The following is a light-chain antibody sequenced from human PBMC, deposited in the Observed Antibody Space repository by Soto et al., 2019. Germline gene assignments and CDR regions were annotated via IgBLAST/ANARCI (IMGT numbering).Light chain of an antibody. CDR3: QQYSSSPLT. CDR2: GAS. J-gene: IGKJ4*01. V-gene: IGKV3-20*01. Sequence: EIVLTQSPGTLSLSPGERATLSCRASQSVTSGYLAWYQQKPGQAPRLLIYGASSRATGIPDRFSGSGSGTDFTLSISRLEPEDFVVYYCQQYSSSPLTFGGGTKVKIK. CDR1: QSVTSGY.